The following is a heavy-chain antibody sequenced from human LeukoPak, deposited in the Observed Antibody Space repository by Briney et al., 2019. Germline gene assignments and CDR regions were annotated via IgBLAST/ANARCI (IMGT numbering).Heavy chain of an antibody. J-gene: IGHJ4*02. CDR1: GGSFSGYY. CDR3: AGTRTRYYDILTGYSY. V-gene: IGHV4-34*01. D-gene: IGHD3-9*01. Sequence: SETLSLTCAVYGGSFSGYYWSWIRQPPGKGLEWIGEINHSGSTNYNPSLKSRVTISVDTSKNQFSLKLSSVTAADTAVYYCAGTRTRYYDILTGYSYWGQGTLVTVSS. CDR2: INHSGST.